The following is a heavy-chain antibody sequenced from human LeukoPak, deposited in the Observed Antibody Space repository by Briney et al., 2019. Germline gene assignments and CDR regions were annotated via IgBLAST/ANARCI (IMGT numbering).Heavy chain of an antibody. Sequence: SDTLSLTCAVSGYSISSSNWWGWIRQPPGKGLEWIGYIYYSGSIYYNPSLKSRVTISVDTSKNQFSLKLSSVTAADTAVYYCAREGLGFVAGYDYWGQGTLVTVSS. CDR2: IYYSGSI. J-gene: IGHJ4*02. D-gene: IGHD6-19*01. CDR3: AREGLGFVAGYDY. CDR1: GYSISSSNW. V-gene: IGHV4-28*03.